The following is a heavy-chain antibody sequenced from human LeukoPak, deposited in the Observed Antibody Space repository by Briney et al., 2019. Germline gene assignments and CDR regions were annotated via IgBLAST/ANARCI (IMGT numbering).Heavy chain of an antibody. CDR1: GFTFSTYE. Sequence: GGSLRLSCAASGFTFSTYEMNWVRQAPGKGLEWVSYISSSGSGGSTYYADSVKGRFTISRDNSKNTLYLQMNSLRAEDTAVYYCAKEAYYDILTGYLKPHYFDYWGQGTLVTVSS. D-gene: IGHD3-9*01. J-gene: IGHJ4*02. CDR3: AKEAYYDILTGYLKPHYFDY. V-gene: IGHV3-23*01. CDR2: ISSSGSGGST.